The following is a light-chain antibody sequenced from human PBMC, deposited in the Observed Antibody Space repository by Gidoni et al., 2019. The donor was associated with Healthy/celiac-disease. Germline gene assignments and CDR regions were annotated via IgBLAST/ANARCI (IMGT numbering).Light chain of an antibody. CDR3: QAWDSSSWV. Sequence: SYELTQPPSASVSPGQPASITCSGDKLGDKYACWYQQKPGQSPVLVIYQDSKRPSGIPERFSGSNSGNTATLTISGTQAMDEADYYCQAWDSSSWVFGGGTKLTVL. CDR2: QDS. V-gene: IGLV3-1*01. J-gene: IGLJ2*01. CDR1: KLGDKY.